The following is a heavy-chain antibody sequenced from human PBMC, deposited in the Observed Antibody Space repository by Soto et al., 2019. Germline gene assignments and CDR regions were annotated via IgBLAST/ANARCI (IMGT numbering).Heavy chain of an antibody. CDR1: GFTFSSYE. Sequence: GGSQRLSCAASGFTFSSYEMNWVRQAPGKGLEWVSYISSSGSTIYYADSVKGRFTISRDNAKNSLYLQMNSLRAEDTAVYYCARAAQYYDFWSGYYPQYFDYWGQGTLVTVSS. CDR3: ARAAQYYDFWSGYYPQYFDY. D-gene: IGHD3-3*01. J-gene: IGHJ4*02. V-gene: IGHV3-48*03. CDR2: ISSSGSTI.